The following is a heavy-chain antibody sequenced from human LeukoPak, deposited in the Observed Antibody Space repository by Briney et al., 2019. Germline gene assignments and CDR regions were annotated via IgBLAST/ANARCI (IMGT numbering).Heavy chain of an antibody. V-gene: IGHV3-30*04. Sequence: PGGSLRLSCAASGFTFSSYAMHWVRQAPGKGLEWVAVISYDGSNKYYADSVKGRFTISRDNSKNSLYLQMNSLRAEDTAVYYCAREPYSSSWADYWGQGTLVTVSS. CDR3: AREPYSSSWADY. J-gene: IGHJ4*02. CDR2: ISYDGSNK. CDR1: GFTFSSYA. D-gene: IGHD6-13*01.